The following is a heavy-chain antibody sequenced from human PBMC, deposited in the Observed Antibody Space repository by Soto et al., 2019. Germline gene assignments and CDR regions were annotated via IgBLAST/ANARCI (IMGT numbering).Heavy chain of an antibody. Sequence: SETLSLTCAVYGGSFSGYYWSWIRQPPGKGLEWIGEINHSGSTNYNPSLKSRVTISVDTSKNQFSLKLSSVTAADTAVYYCVGGSGWGLIDYWGQGTLVTVSS. V-gene: IGHV4-34*01. CDR2: INHSGST. J-gene: IGHJ4*02. CDR3: VGGSGWGLIDY. D-gene: IGHD6-19*01. CDR1: GGSFSGYY.